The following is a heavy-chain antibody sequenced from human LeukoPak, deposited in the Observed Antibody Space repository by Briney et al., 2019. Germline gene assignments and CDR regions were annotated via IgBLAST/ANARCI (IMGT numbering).Heavy chain of an antibody. J-gene: IGHJ4*02. CDR2: ISSSGSTI. Sequence: GGSLRLSCAASRFTFSSYSMNWVRQAPGKGLEWVSSISSSGSTIYYADSVKGRFTISRDNAKNSLYLQMNSLRAEDTAVYYCARDSSSGYYYYYFDYWGQGTLVTVSS. V-gene: IGHV3-48*04. CDR1: RFTFSSYS. CDR3: ARDSSSGYYYYYFDY. D-gene: IGHD3-22*01.